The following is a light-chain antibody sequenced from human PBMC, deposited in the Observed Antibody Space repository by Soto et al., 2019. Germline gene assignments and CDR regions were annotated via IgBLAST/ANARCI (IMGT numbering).Light chain of an antibody. CDR3: QKYNSAPPWT. J-gene: IGKJ1*01. V-gene: IGKV1-27*01. CDR1: QGISNY. CDR2: AAS. Sequence: IQITHYPSSLSASVGDRVTIPFRASQGISNYLAWYQQKPGKVPKLLIYAASTLQSGVPSRFSGSGSGTDFTLTISSLQPEDVATYYCQKYNSAPPWTFGQGTKVDI.